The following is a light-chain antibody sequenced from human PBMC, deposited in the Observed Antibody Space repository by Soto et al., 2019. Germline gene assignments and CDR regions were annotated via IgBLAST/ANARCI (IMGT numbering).Light chain of an antibody. Sequence: QSALTQPHSGSGTPGQRVTISCSGSSSNIGTSSVHWFQQLPGTAPKLLISTTNQRPSGVPERFSGSKSGTSASLAISGLQSEYEGDYYCAAWDDSLNGHVFGTGTKVTV. J-gene: IGLJ1*01. CDR3: AAWDDSLNGHV. V-gene: IGLV1-44*01. CDR1: SSNIGTSS. CDR2: TTN.